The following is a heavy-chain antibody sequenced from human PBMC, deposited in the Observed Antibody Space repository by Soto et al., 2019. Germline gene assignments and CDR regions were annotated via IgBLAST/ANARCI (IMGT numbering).Heavy chain of an antibody. CDR3: TTSHIYYYYYMDV. Sequence: GGSLRLSCAASGFTFSGSAMHWVRQASGKGLEWVGRIRSKANSYATAYAASVKGRFTISRDDSKNTAYLQMNSLKTEDTAVYYCTTSHIYYYYYMDVWGKGTTVTVSS. D-gene: IGHD6-6*01. J-gene: IGHJ6*03. V-gene: IGHV3-73*01. CDR1: GFTFSGSA. CDR2: IRSKANSYAT.